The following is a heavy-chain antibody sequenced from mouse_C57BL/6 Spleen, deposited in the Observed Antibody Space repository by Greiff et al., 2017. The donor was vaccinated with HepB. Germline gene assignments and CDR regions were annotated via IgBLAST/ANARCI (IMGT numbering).Heavy chain of an antibody. CDR2: INPSSGYT. Sequence: QVQLKESGAELAKPGASVKLSCKASGYTFTSYWMHWVKQRPGQGLEWIGYINPSSGYTKYNQKFKDKATLTADKSSSTAYMQLSSLTYEDSAVYYCARVDYSNLGAMDYWGQGTSVTVSS. CDR1: GYTFTSYW. J-gene: IGHJ4*01. D-gene: IGHD2-5*01. CDR3: ARVDYSNLGAMDY. V-gene: IGHV1-7*01.